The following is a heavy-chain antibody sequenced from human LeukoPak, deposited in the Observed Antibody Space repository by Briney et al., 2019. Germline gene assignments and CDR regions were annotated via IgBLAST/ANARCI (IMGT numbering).Heavy chain of an antibody. J-gene: IGHJ6*02. CDR2: IWYDGSNK. CDR1: GFSFSSHW. CDR3: ARVIDGMDV. Sequence: PGGSLRLSCAGSGFSFSSHWLHWVRQVPGKGLEWVAVIWYDGSNKYYADSVKGRFTISRDNSKNTLYLQMNSLRAEDTAVYYCARVIDGMDVWGQGTTVTVSS. V-gene: IGHV3-33*08.